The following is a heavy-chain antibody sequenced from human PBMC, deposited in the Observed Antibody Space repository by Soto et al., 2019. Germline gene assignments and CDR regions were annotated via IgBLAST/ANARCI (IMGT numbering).Heavy chain of an antibody. V-gene: IGHV1-8*01. CDR3: ARTGMVYAANWFDP. Sequence: ASVAVSCKASGDRFASYDMRWVRQAPGQGLEWMGWMNPNSGNTGYAQKFQGRVTMTRNTSISTAYMELSSLRSEDTAVYYCARTGMVYAANWFDPWGQGTLVTVSS. CDR2: MNPNSGNT. D-gene: IGHD2-8*01. CDR1: GDRFASYD. J-gene: IGHJ5*02.